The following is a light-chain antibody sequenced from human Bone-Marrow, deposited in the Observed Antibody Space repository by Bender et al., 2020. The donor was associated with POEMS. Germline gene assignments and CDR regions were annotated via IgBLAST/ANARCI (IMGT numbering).Light chain of an antibody. V-gene: IGLV2-23*01. CDR2: DDI. CDR1: SSDVGGYNH. J-gene: IGLJ2*01. Sequence: QSALTQPASMSGSPGQSISISCTGTSSDVGGYNHVSWYQQHPGKVPRVVIYDDIKRPSGVSNRFSGSKSGNTASLTISGLQAEDEADYYCCSYAGSTTLVFGGGTKLTVL. CDR3: CSYAGSTTLV.